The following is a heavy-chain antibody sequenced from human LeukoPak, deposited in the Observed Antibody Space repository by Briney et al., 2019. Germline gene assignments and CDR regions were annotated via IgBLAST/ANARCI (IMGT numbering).Heavy chain of an antibody. V-gene: IGHV3-48*01. D-gene: IGHD6-13*01. CDR2: ISSSSSTI. J-gene: IGHJ6*03. CDR1: GFTFSSYS. Sequence: GGSLRLSCAASGFTFSSYSMNWVRQAPGKGLEWVSYISSSSSTIYYADSVKGRFTISRDNAKNSLYLQMNSLRAEDTAVYYCASKAAAGTKYYYYYMDVWGKGTTVTVSS. CDR3: ASKAAAGTKYYYYYMDV.